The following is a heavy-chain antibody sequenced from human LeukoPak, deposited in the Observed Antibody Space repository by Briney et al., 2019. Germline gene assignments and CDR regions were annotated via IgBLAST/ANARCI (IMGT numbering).Heavy chain of an antibody. V-gene: IGHV1-18*01. J-gene: IGHJ3*01. CDR2: INPNNGNT. Sequence: ASVKVSRKASGYTFIRYGISWVRPAPGQGLEWMGWINPNNGNTNYVQKLQGRVTMTTDTSTSTAYMELRSLRSDDTAVYYCARVGYDGSGHHRYAFDFWGQGTIVTVSS. D-gene: IGHD3-22*01. CDR3: ARVGYDGSGHHRYAFDF. CDR1: GYTFIRYG.